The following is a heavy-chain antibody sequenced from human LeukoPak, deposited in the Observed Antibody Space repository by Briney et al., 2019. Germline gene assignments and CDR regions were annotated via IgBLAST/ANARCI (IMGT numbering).Heavy chain of an antibody. V-gene: IGHV4-34*01. D-gene: IGHD2-2*01. Sequence: SETLSLTCAVYGGSFSGYYWSWIRQPPGKGLEWIGEINHSGSTNYNPSLKSRVTISVDTSKNQFSLKLSSVTAADTAVYYCARGKIEGRRYCNSTSCLQPYYFDYWGQGTLVTVSS. CDR2: INHSGST. J-gene: IGHJ4*02. CDR1: GGSFSGYY. CDR3: ARGKIEGRRYCNSTSCLQPYYFDY.